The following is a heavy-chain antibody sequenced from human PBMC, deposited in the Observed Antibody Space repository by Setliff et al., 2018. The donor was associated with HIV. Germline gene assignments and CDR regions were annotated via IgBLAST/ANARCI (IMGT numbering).Heavy chain of an antibody. V-gene: IGHV5-51*01. J-gene: IGHJ4*02. D-gene: IGHD3-16*01. CDR1: GYDFTTNW. Sequence: GESLKISCKTSGYDFTTNWVGWVRQMPGKGLEWMGIIRPADSDTRVNPSFQGHVTISADKSISTTYLQWSSLRASDTAMYYCARHGGEDNANPKGPFDSWGQGTQVTVSS. CDR3: ARHGGEDNANPKGPFDS. CDR2: IRPADSDT.